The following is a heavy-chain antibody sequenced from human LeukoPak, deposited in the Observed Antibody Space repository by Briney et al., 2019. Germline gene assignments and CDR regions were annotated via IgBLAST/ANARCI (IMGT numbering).Heavy chain of an antibody. CDR1: GFTFVGST. Sequence: GGSLRLSCAASGFTFVGSTIHWVRQASGKGLECVGRIRTKAKSYETSYAASVKGRFTISRDDSKNTAYLQMNSLKTEDTAVYYCTHYYDNSAYYGAFDIWGQGTMVTVSS. V-gene: IGHV3-73*01. D-gene: IGHD3-22*01. J-gene: IGHJ3*02. CDR2: IRTKAKSYET. CDR3: THYYDNSAYYGAFDI.